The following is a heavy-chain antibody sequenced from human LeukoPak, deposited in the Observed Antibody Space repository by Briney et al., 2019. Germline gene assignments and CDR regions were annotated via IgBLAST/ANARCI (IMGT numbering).Heavy chain of an antibody. CDR2: IYHSGST. CDR3: ARHYDILTGHNWFDP. J-gene: IGHJ5*02. CDR1: GGSISSGGYY. V-gene: IGHV4-30-2*01. Sequence: PSETLSLTCTVSGGSISSGGYYWSWIRQPPGKGLEWIGYIYHSGSTYYNPSLKSRVTISVDRSKNQFSLKLSSVTAADTAVYYCARHYDILTGHNWFDPWGQGTLVTVSS. D-gene: IGHD3-9*01.